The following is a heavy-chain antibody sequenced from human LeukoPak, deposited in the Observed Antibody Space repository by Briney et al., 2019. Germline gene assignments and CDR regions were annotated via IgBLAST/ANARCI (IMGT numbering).Heavy chain of an antibody. V-gene: IGHV3-23*01. D-gene: IGHD2/OR15-2a*01. J-gene: IGHJ2*01. CDR1: GFTFSSYA. CDR3: AKDRRNWYFDL. Sequence: GGSLRLSCAASGFTFSSYAMSWVRQAPGKGLEWVSGISGSGGSTNYADSVKGRFTISRDNSKNTLYLQMNSLRAEDTAAYYCAKDRRNWYFDLWGRGTLVTVSS. CDR2: ISGSGGST.